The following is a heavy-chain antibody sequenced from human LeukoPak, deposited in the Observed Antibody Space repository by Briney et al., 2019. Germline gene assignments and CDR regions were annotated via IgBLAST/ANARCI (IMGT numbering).Heavy chain of an antibody. V-gene: IGHV1-69*13. CDR2: IIPIFGTA. J-gene: IGHJ4*02. D-gene: IGHD3-9*01. Sequence: SVKVSCKASGGTFSSYAISWVRQAPGQGLEWMGGIIPIFGTANYAQKFQGRVTITADESTSTAYMELSSLRSEDTAVYYCARFSGGYDILTGYYKTDYWGQGTLVTVSS. CDR1: GGTFSSYA. CDR3: ARFSGGYDILTGYYKTDY.